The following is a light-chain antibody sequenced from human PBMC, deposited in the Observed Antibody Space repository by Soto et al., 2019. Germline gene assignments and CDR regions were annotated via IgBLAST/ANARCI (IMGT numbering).Light chain of an antibody. Sequence: DIQMTQSPSTLSASVGDRVTITCRASQSISTWLAWYQQKPGKAPKLLIYKASSLRNGVPSRFSGSGSGTEFTLTIYSLQPDDYARYYCQQYNGYPHTFGQGTKLEIK. V-gene: IGKV1-5*03. J-gene: IGKJ2*01. CDR1: QSISTW. CDR2: KAS. CDR3: QQYNGYPHT.